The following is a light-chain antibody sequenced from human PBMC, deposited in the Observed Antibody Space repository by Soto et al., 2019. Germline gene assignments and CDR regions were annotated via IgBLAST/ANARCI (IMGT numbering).Light chain of an antibody. CDR3: QQLNSFT. CDR1: QSISNS. Sequence: DIKMTQSPSTVTASLGDSVTITCRASQSISNSLAWYQQRPGKAPKLVIFKASSLESGVPSRFSGSGSGTEFTLIISSLQPDDFATYYCQQLNSFTSGQGTRLEIK. V-gene: IGKV1-5*03. CDR2: KAS. J-gene: IGKJ5*01.